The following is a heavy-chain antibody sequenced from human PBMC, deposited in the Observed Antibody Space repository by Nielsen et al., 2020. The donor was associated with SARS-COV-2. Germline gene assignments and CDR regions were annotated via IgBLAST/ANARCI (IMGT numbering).Heavy chain of an antibody. J-gene: IGHJ3*02. CDR2: IYYSGST. V-gene: IGHV4-59*01. CDR3: ARAVTPTTFDI. D-gene: IGHD4-23*01. Sequence: RQAPGKGLEWIGYIYYSGSTNYNPSLKSRVTISVDTSKNQFSLKLSSVTAADTAVYYCARAVTPTTFDIWGQGTMVTVSS.